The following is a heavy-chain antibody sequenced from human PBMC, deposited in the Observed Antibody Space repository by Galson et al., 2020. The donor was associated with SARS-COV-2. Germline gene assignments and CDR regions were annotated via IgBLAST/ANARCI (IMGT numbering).Heavy chain of an antibody. J-gene: IGHJ4*02. Sequence: PGGSLRLSCTASGFNFRDYRMNWVRQAPGEGLVWVSTIYGDERTTNYADSVRGRFTVSRDNAKNTVYLQMNSLRAEDTAVYFCARDPCTGGYCYGSGDSWGQGTLVTVTS. CDR1: GFNFRDYR. D-gene: IGHD2-15*01. CDR2: IYGDERTT. V-gene: IGHV3-74*01. CDR3: ARDPCTGGYCYGSGDS.